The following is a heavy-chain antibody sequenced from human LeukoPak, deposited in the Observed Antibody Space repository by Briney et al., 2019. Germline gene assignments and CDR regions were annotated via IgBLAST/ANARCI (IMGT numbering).Heavy chain of an antibody. D-gene: IGHD3-22*01. Sequence: GGSLRVSCAASGFTFSSYSMNWVRQAPGKGLEWVSSISSSSSYIYYADSVKGRFTISRDNAKNSLYLQMNSLRAEDTAVYYCARDLIGEDSSGYKYWGQGTLVTVSS. CDR2: ISSSSSYI. CDR3: ARDLIGEDSSGYKY. J-gene: IGHJ4*02. V-gene: IGHV3-21*01. CDR1: GFTFSSYS.